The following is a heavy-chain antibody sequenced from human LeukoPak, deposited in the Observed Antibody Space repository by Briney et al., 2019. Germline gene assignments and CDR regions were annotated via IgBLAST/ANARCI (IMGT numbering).Heavy chain of an antibody. J-gene: IGHJ4*02. Sequence: PGRSLRLSCAASGFTFSSYAMHWVRQAPGKGLEWVAVISYDGSNKYYADSVKGRFTISRDNSKNTLYLQMNSLRAEDTAVYYCARDNGQWELLGWNYWGQGTLVTVSS. V-gene: IGHV3-30-3*01. CDR3: ARDNGQWELLGWNY. CDR2: ISYDGSNK. CDR1: GFTFSSYA. D-gene: IGHD1-26*01.